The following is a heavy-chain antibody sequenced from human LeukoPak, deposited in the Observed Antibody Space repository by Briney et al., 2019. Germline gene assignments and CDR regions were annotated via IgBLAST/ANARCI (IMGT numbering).Heavy chain of an antibody. J-gene: IGHJ6*03. CDR1: EFTFSSYS. CDR3: ARGDNWNSYYYYYMDV. Sequence: GGSLRLSCAASEFTFSSYSMNRVRQAPGKGLERVSYISSDGSTIYYADSVKGRLTISRDNAKNSLYLQMNSVRAEDTAVYYCARGDNWNSYYYYYMDVWGKGTTVTVSS. CDR2: ISSDGSTI. V-gene: IGHV3-48*04. D-gene: IGHD1-7*01.